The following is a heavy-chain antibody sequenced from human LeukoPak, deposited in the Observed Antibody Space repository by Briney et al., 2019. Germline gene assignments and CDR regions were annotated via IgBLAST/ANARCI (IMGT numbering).Heavy chain of an antibody. J-gene: IGHJ5*02. D-gene: IGHD1-7*01. CDR3: ARDVSGTTFDP. CDR1: GFTFSSYA. V-gene: IGHV3-21*01. Sequence: GGSLRLSCTASGFTFSSYAMHWARQAPGKGLEWVSAISGGSGNTYYAESVKGRFTISRDNAKNSLYLQMNSLRADDTAVYYCARDVSGTTFDPWGQGTLVTVSS. CDR2: ISGGSGNT.